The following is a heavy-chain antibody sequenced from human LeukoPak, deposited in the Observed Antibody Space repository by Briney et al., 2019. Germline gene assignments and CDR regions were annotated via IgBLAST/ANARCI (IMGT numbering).Heavy chain of an antibody. Sequence: SVTLSLTCTVSGGSISSYYWSWIRQPPGKGLEWIGYIYYSGGTNYYPSFKSRVIISVDTSNNQFSQKLSSVTAADTTIFYCARDRGGYFDLWGRGTLVTVSS. CDR2: IYYSGGT. CDR3: ARDRGGYFDL. D-gene: IGHD4-17*01. CDR1: GGSISSYY. V-gene: IGHV4-59*01. J-gene: IGHJ2*01.